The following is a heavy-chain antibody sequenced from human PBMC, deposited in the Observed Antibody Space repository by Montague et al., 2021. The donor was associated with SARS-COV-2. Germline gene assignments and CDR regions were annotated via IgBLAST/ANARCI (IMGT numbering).Heavy chain of an antibody. V-gene: IGHV4-39*02. D-gene: IGHD1-26*01. J-gene: IGHJ3*02. CDR3: ARRGRKLLPVATTIGGFDI. CDR2: IYDSGST. Sequence: SETLSLTCTVSGASISSHNYYWDWIRQPPGKGLEWIGSIYDSGSTYYNRSLKSRVTISVDTSKNHFSLKLNSVTAADTAFYYCARRGRKLLPVATTIGGFDIWGQGTMVTVSS. CDR1: GASISSHNYY.